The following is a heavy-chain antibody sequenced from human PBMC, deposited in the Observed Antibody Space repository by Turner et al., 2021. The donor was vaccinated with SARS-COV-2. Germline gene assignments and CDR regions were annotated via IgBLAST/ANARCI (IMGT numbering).Heavy chain of an antibody. Sequence: QVQLVESGGGVVQPGRSLRLSCAASGLTFSSYGMHWSRQATGKGLEWVAVTSYDGSNKYYADSVKGRFTISRDNSKNTLYLQMNSLRAEETAVYYCAKQQGLYSNPMYYFDYWGQGTLVTVSS. V-gene: IGHV3-30*18. CDR1: GLTFSSYG. CDR2: TSYDGSNK. J-gene: IGHJ4*02. CDR3: AKQQGLYSNPMYYFDY. D-gene: IGHD4-4*01.